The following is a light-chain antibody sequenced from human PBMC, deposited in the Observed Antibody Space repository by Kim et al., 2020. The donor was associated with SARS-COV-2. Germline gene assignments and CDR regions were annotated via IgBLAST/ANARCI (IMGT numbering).Light chain of an antibody. CDR2: DVN. J-gene: IGLJ3*02. V-gene: IGLV2-11*01. Sequence: GQSVTIACTGTSSDVGVYNYVSWYQHHPGKAPKLMIYDVNKRPSAVPDRFSGSKSGNTASLTISGLQAEDEADYYCYSFAGTYTWVFGGGTQLTVL. CDR1: SSDVGVYNY. CDR3: YSFAGTYTWV.